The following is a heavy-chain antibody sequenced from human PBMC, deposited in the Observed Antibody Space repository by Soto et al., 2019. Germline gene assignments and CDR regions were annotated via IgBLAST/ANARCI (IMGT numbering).Heavy chain of an antibody. J-gene: IGHJ4*02. D-gene: IGHD3-16*02. Sequence: PSEALSLTCAVYGGSCSCSSWSWIRQPPGKGLEWIGEINHSGSTKYNPSLKIRVTISVDTSKNQFSLKLSSVTAADTAVYYCARNHYDYVWGSYRPLGFDYWGQGTLVTVSS. CDR3: ARNHYDYVWGSYRPLGFDY. V-gene: IGHV4-34*01. CDR1: GGSCSCSS. CDR2: INHSGST.